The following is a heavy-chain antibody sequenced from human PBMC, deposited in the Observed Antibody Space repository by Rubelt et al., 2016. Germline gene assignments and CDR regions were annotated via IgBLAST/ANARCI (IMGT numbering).Heavy chain of an antibody. V-gene: IGHV4-34*02. CDR3: ARGGLRVGRAQHL. D-gene: IGHD3/OR15-3a*01. CDR2: ITHSGTT. CDR1: GGSLTDFY. Sequence: QVQLRQWGAGLLKPSETLSLTCDVYGGSLTDFYWNWIRQTPGKGLEWIGDITHSGTTNYNPSLKSRVTISIDTSKKQFSLKLTAGTVADTACYYCARGGLRVGRAQHLWSQGTLVTFSS. J-gene: IGHJ4*02.